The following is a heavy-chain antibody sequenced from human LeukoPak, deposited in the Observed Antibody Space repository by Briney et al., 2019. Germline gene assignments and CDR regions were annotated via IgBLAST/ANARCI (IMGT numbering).Heavy chain of an antibody. CDR1: GGSISGYY. V-gene: IGHV4-59*08. CDR2: MYYSGDT. CDR3: ARAPRRRDGYKYLRGYYFDY. J-gene: IGHJ4*02. D-gene: IGHD5-12*01. Sequence: SETLSLTCTVFGGSISGYYWSWLRQPPGKGLEWIAYMYYSGDTNYNPSLQSRVTISVDTSKNEFSLKLRSVTAADTAVYYCARAPRRRDGYKYLRGYYFDYWGQGTLVTVSS.